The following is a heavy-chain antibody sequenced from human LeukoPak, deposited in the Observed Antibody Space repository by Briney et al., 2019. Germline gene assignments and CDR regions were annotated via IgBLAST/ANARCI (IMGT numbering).Heavy chain of an antibody. CDR2: IYHSGST. J-gene: IGHJ4*02. V-gene: IGHV4-59*12. D-gene: IGHD3-10*01. Sequence: SETLSLTCTVSGGSISSYYWSWIRQPPGKGLEWIGEIYHSGSTNYNPSLKSRVTISVDKSKNQFSLKLSSVTAADTAVYYCARDAKYYYGSRTYFFFEYWGQGTLLSVSS. CDR3: ARDAKYYYGSRTYFFFEY. CDR1: GGSISSYY.